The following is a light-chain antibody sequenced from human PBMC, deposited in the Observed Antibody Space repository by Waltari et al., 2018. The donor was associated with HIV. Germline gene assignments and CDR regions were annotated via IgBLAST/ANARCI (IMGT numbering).Light chain of an antibody. Sequence: EIVMTQSTATLSVPPGESVTLPCRASQSIITKLAWSLQTPGQAPRLLIYGASTRAPGIPDRFSGSGSGTEFTLTISSLQSEDFAIYYCQQYNNWPPWPFGQGTKVEI. CDR1: QSIITK. J-gene: IGKJ1*01. CDR2: GAS. CDR3: QQYNNWPPWP. V-gene: IGKV3-15*01.